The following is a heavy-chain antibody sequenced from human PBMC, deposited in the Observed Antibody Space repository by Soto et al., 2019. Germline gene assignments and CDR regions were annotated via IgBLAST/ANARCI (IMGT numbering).Heavy chain of an antibody. CDR2: SRNKANNYAT. J-gene: IGHJ6*02. CDR3: VRDGGIAARHYYGMDV. CDR1: AFTFSAHH. D-gene: IGHD6-6*01. V-gene: IGHV3-72*01. Sequence: GALRLSCATSAFTFSAHHMVWVRQAPGKGLECVGRSRNKANNYATEYAASVKGRFTISRDDSKNSLYLQMNSLKTEDTAVYYCVRDGGIAARHYYGMDVCGRGTTVTVSS.